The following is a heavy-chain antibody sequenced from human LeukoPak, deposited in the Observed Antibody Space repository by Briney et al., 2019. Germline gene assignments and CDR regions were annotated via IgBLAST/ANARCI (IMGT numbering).Heavy chain of an antibody. J-gene: IGHJ4*02. Sequence: GGSLRLSCAASGFTFSNAWMSWVRQAPGKGLEWVGCIKSKTDGGTTDYAAPVKGRFTISRDDSKNTLYLQMNSLRAEDTAVYYCATTGSSWYVGLIDYWGQGTLVTVSS. CDR3: ATTGSSWYVGLIDY. D-gene: IGHD6-13*01. CDR2: IKSKTDGGTT. CDR1: GFTFSNAW. V-gene: IGHV3-15*01.